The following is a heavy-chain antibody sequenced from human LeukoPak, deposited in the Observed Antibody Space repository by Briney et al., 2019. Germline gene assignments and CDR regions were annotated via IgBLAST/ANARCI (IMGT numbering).Heavy chain of an antibody. CDR3: ARDPELLWFGETGYYFDY. V-gene: IGHV3-33*01. CDR2: IWYDGSNK. CDR1: GFTFSSYG. J-gene: IGHJ4*02. D-gene: IGHD3-10*01. Sequence: GGSLRLSCAASGFTFSSYGMHWVRQAPGKGLEWVAVIWYDGSNKYYADSVKGRFTISRDNSKNTLYLQMNSLRAEDTAVYYCARDPELLWFGETGYYFDYWGQGTLVTVSS.